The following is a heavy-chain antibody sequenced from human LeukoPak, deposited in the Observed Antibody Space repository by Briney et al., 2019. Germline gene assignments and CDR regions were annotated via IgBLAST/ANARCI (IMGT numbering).Heavy chain of an antibody. Sequence: SETLSLTCTVSGGSIISYYWSWIRQPPGKGLEWIGYIYYSGSTNYNPSLKSRVTISVDTSKNQFSLKLSSVTAADTAVYYCARGDEYSSGWYAGAFDIWGQGTMVTISS. J-gene: IGHJ3*02. CDR1: GGSIISYY. CDR2: IYYSGST. CDR3: ARGDEYSSGWYAGAFDI. D-gene: IGHD6-19*01. V-gene: IGHV4-59*01.